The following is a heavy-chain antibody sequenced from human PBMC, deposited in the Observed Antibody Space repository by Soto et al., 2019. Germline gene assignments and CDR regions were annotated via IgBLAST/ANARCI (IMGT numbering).Heavy chain of an antibody. J-gene: IGHJ6*02. V-gene: IGHV1-58*01. CDR1: GFTFTSSA. Sequence: ASVKVSCKASGFTFTSSAVQWVRQARGQRLEWIGWIVVGSGNTNYAQKFQERVTITRDMSTSTAYMELSSLRSEDTAVYYCAADPPMVRGVTLYYYYGMDVWGQGTTVTVSS. CDR2: IVVGSGNT. CDR3: AADPPMVRGVTLYYYYGMDV. D-gene: IGHD3-10*01.